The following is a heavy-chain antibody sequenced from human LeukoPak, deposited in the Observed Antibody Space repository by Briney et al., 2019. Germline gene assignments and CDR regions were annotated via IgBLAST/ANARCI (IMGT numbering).Heavy chain of an antibody. Sequence: PSETLSLTCAVYGGSFSGYYWSWIRQPPGKGLEWIGEINHSGSTNYNPSLKSRVTISVDTSKNQFSLKLSSVTATDTAVYYCARSRMITFGGVISLTYFDYWGQGTLVTVSS. D-gene: IGHD3-16*02. J-gene: IGHJ4*02. CDR2: INHSGST. V-gene: IGHV4-34*01. CDR3: ARSRMITFGGVISLTYFDY. CDR1: GGSFSGYY.